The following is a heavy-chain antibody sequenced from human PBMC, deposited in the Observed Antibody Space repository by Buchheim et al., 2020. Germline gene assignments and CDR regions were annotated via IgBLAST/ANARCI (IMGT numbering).Heavy chain of an antibody. D-gene: IGHD4-17*01. CDR2: ISGSGGST. CDR1: GFTFSSYA. CDR3: AKGPRGYGDYPPSYFDY. Sequence: EVQLLESGGGLVQPGGSLRLSCAASGFTFSSYAMSWVRQAPGKGLEWVSAISGSGGSTYYADSVKGRFTISRDNSKNTLNLQMNSLRAEDTAVYYCAKGPRGYGDYPPSYFDYWGQGTL. V-gene: IGHV3-23*01. J-gene: IGHJ4*02.